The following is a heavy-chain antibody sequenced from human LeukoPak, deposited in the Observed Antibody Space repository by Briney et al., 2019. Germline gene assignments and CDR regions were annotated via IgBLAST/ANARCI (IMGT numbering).Heavy chain of an antibody. Sequence: GASVKVSCKASGYTFTSYYMHWVRQAPGQGLEWMGIINPSGGSTSYAQKFQGRVTMTRDTSTSTVYMELSSLRSEDTAVYDCGREPGTVGTLSVGFDYWGEGTVVSVSS. CDR1: GYTFTSYY. CDR3: GREPGTVGTLSVGFDY. D-gene: IGHD4-17*01. J-gene: IGHJ4*02. CDR2: INPSGGST. V-gene: IGHV1-46*01.